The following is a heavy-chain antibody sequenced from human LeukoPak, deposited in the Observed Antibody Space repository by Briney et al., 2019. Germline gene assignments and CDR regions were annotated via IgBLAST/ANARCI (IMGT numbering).Heavy chain of an antibody. CDR1: GGSFSGYY. CDR2: INHSGST. J-gene: IGHJ3*02. D-gene: IGHD3-3*01. V-gene: IGHV4-34*01. CDR3: ARGKEAIFGVVINPFDI. Sequence: PSETLSLTCAVYGGSFSGYYWSWIRQPPGKGLEWIGEINHSGSTNYNPSLKSRVTISVDTSKNQFSLKLSSVTAADTAVYYCARGKEAIFGVVINPFDIWGQGTMVTVSS.